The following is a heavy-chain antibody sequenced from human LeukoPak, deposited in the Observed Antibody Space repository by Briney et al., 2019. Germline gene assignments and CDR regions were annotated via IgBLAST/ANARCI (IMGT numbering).Heavy chain of an antibody. J-gene: IGHJ4*02. D-gene: IGHD6-13*01. CDR3: ARGFGAAAGDY. Sequence: KPSETLSLTCTVSGGPTLNYYWSWIRQPAGKGLEWIGRIYTSGSTNYNPSLKSRVTTSVDTSKNQFSLKLSSVTAADTAVYYCARGFGAAAGDYWGQGTLVTVSS. CDR1: GGPTLNYY. V-gene: IGHV4-4*07. CDR2: IYTSGST.